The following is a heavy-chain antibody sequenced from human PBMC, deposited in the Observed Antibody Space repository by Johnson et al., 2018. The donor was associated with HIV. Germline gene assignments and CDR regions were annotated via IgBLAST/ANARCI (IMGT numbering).Heavy chain of an antibody. CDR3: ARSGPNCAFNF. J-gene: IGHJ3*01. CDR1: GFSFNNYW. D-gene: IGHD1-1*01. CDR2: ISSDGSST. Sequence: DVQLVESGGGLVQPGGSLILSCAASGFSFNNYWMHWVRQAPGKGLVWVPRISSDGSSTYYADSVKGRFTISRDNARNTMFVQMNSLRAEDTAVYYCARSGPNCAFNFWGRGTMVTVSS. V-gene: IGHV3-74*01.